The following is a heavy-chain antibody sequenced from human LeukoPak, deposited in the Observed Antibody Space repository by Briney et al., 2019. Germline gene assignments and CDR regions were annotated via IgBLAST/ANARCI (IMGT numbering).Heavy chain of an antibody. Sequence: PGGSLRLSCAASGLTFSTYSMNWVRQAPGKGLEWVSYISSSSSTIYYADSVKGRFTISRDNAKNSLYLQMNSLRAEDTAVYYCAREGITVSHDLDYWGQGTLVTVSS. D-gene: IGHD3-16*01. V-gene: IGHV3-48*01. CDR2: ISSSSSTI. J-gene: IGHJ4*02. CDR3: AREGITVSHDLDY. CDR1: GLTFSTYS.